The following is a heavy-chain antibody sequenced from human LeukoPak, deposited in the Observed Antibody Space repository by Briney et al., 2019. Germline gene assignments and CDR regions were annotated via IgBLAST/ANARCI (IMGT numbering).Heavy chain of an antibody. Sequence: SVKVSCKASGGTFSSYAISWVRQAPGQGLEWMGGIIPIFGTANYAQKFQGRVTITTDESTSTAYMELSSLRSEDTAVYYCARGHYDYSTSAGFDYWGQGTLVTVSS. D-gene: IGHD4-11*01. CDR3: ARGHYDYSTSAGFDY. J-gene: IGHJ4*02. CDR1: GGTFSSYA. V-gene: IGHV1-69*05. CDR2: IIPIFGTA.